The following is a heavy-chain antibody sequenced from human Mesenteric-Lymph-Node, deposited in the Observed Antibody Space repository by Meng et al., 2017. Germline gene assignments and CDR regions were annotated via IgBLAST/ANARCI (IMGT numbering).Heavy chain of an antibody. J-gene: IGHJ3*01. Sequence: GESLKISCAASGFTVSSNYMSWVRQAPGKGLEWLSAVSGSGDSTYYADSVKGRFTISRDNPKNTLFLQMNSLRDDDTAIYYCAKVHVEAAGDAFDGWGQGTMVTVSS. V-gene: IGHV3-23*01. CDR3: AKVHVEAAGDAFDG. CDR2: VSGSGDST. D-gene: IGHD6-13*01. CDR1: GFTVSSNY.